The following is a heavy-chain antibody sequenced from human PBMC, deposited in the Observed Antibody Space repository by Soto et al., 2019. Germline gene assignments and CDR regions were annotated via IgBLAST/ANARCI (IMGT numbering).Heavy chain of an antibody. CDR2: INPNSGGT. J-gene: IGHJ6*03. CDR3: ARESGGATATLDYYYFYMDV. Sequence: ASVKVSCKASGYTFTGYYMHWVRQAPGQGLEWMGWINPNSGGTNYAQKFQGWVTMTRDTSISTAYMELSRLTSDDTAVYYCARESGGATATLDYYYFYMDVWGKGTTVTVSS. D-gene: IGHD5-12*01. CDR1: GYTFTGYY. V-gene: IGHV1-2*04.